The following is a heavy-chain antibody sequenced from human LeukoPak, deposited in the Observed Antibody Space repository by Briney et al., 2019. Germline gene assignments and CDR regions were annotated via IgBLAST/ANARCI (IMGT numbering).Heavy chain of an antibody. D-gene: IGHD3-10*01. CDR1: GFTFGDYA. V-gene: IGHV3-49*03. Sequence: GGSLRLSCTASGFTFGDYAMSWFRQAPGKGLEWVGFIRSKAYGGTTEYAESVKGRFTISRDDSKSIAYLQMNSLKTEDTAVYYCTRDGDGFYGSGSYSDYWGQGTLVTVSS. CDR2: IRSKAYGGTT. CDR3: TRDGDGFYGSGSYSDY. J-gene: IGHJ4*02.